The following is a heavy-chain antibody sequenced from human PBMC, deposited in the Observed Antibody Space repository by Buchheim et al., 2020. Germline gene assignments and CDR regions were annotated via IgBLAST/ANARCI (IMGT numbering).Heavy chain of an antibody. D-gene: IGHD2-15*01. J-gene: IGHJ4*02. CDR2: IYHSGST. Sequence: QLQLQESGSGLVKPSQTLSLTCAVSGCAISSGGYSWSWIRQPPGKGLQWIGYIYHSGSTYYNPSLKSRVTISVDRSKNQFSLKLSSVTAADTAVYYCARGYCSGGSCYAYYWGQGTL. CDR3: ARGYCSGGSCYAYY. CDR1: GCAISSGGYS. V-gene: IGHV4-30-2*01.